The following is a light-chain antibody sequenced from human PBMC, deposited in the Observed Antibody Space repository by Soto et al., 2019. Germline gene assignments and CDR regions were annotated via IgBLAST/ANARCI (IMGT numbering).Light chain of an antibody. CDR1: QTISSW. Sequence: DIQVTQSPSTLSGSVGDRVTITCRASQTISSWLAWYQQKPGKAPKLLIYKASTLKSGVPSRFSGNGSGPEFTLTISSLQPDDFATYYCQHYNSYSEAFGQGTKVELK. CDR3: QHYNSYSEA. J-gene: IGKJ1*01. V-gene: IGKV1-5*03. CDR2: KAS.